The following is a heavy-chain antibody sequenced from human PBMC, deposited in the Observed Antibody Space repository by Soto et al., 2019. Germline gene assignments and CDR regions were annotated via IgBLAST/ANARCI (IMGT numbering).Heavy chain of an antibody. J-gene: IGHJ5*02. CDR3: ARTRGVGIAAAGTRWFDP. D-gene: IGHD6-13*01. CDR2: IFSNDEK. V-gene: IGHV2-26*01. Sequence: SGPTLVNPTETLTLTCTVSGFSLSNARMGVSWIRQPPGKALEWLAHIFSNDEKSYSTSLKSRLTISKDTSKSQVVLTMTNMDPVDTATYYCARTRGVGIAAAGTRWFDPWGQGTLVTVSS. CDR1: GFSLSNARMG.